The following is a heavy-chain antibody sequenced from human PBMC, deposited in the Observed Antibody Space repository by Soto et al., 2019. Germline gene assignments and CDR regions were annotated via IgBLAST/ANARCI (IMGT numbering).Heavy chain of an antibody. D-gene: IGHD4-17*01. Sequence: SVKVSCKASGGTFSSYAISWVRQAPGQGLEWMGGIIPIFGTANYAQKFQGRVTITADESTSTAYMELSSLRSEDTAVYYCARDIWRYYGDYPDYYYYGMDVWGQGTTVTVSS. CDR1: GGTFSSYA. V-gene: IGHV1-69*13. CDR2: IIPIFGTA. CDR3: ARDIWRYYGDYPDYYYYGMDV. J-gene: IGHJ6*02.